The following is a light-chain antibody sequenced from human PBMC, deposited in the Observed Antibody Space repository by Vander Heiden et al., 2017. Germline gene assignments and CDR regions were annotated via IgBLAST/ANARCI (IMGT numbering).Light chain of an antibody. V-gene: IGLV3-9*01. CDR2: RDS. Sequence: SYELTQPLSVSVALGQTARITCGGNNIGSKNVHWYHQKPGQAPVLVIYRDSNRPSGIPERFSGSNSGNTATLTISRAQAGDEADYYCQVWDSSTDVVFGGGTKLTVL. CDR1: NIGSKN. J-gene: IGLJ2*01. CDR3: QVWDSSTDVV.